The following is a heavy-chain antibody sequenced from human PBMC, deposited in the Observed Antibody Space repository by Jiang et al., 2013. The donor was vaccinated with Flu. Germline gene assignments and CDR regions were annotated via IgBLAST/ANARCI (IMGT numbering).Heavy chain of an antibody. CDR3: ARNVMTTVTQFFDY. D-gene: IGHD4-17*01. J-gene: IGHJ4*02. Sequence: GPGLVKPSETLSLTCTVSGVSITRDYWNWIRQAPGQGLEWVGSIYFSGTTYQNPSLKSRVTMSLDTSKNQFSLKLRSVTAADTAVYFCARNVMTTVTQFFDYWGQGTLITVSS. CDR1: GVSITRDY. V-gene: IGHV4-59*12. CDR2: IYFSGTT.